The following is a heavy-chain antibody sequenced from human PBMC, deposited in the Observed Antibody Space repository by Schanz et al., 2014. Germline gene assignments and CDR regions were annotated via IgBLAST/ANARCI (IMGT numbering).Heavy chain of an antibody. D-gene: IGHD6-13*01. Sequence: QVQLVESGGGVVQPGRSLRLSCAASGFTVSSNHMSWIRQAPGKGLEWVSYISGTTTYTNYADSVKGRFTISRDNAKNSLYLQMNSLRAEDTDVYYYAREQIMAAAGVVDYWGHGTLVAVSS. CDR3: AREQIMAAAGVVDY. CDR2: ISGTTTYT. V-gene: IGHV3-11*05. J-gene: IGHJ4*01. CDR1: GFTVSSNH.